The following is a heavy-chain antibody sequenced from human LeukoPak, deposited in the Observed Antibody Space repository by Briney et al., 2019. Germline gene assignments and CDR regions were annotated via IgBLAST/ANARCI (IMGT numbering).Heavy chain of an antibody. J-gene: IGHJ4*02. Sequence: GGSLRHSCATSGFTFSSYSMQWVRQAPGKGLEWVAVIWVDGSKKFYADSVEGRFTISRDDSKSTSYLQMNSLRAEDTAVYYCARDQGYCSGGRCHSHFDYWGQGTLVTVSS. D-gene: IGHD2-15*01. CDR1: GFTFSSYS. V-gene: IGHV3-33*01. CDR2: IWVDGSKK. CDR3: ARDQGYCSGGRCHSHFDY.